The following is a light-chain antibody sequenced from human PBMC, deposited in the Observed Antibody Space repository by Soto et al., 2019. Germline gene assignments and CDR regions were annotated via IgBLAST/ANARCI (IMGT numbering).Light chain of an antibody. J-gene: IGLJ3*02. V-gene: IGLV1-40*01. CDR2: GNT. CDR1: SSNIGARYD. CDR3: QSYDSTLSALV. Sequence: QSVLTQPPSVSGAPGQRVTISCTGRSSNIGARYDVQWYQQVPGTAPKLLIFGNTNRPSGVADRFSASKSGTSASLAISGLQAEDEADDYCQSYDSTLSALVFGGGTKLTVL.